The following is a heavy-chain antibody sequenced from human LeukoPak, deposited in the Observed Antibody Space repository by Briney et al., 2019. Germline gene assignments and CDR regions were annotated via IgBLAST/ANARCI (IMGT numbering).Heavy chain of an antibody. J-gene: IGHJ4*02. D-gene: IGHD6-19*01. V-gene: IGHV3-21*01. CDR3: ARESGSSGWYEGFDY. CDR1: GFTFSTYS. Sequence: PGGSLRLSCAASGFTFSTYSMNWVRQAPGKGLEWVSSISSGSSFIYYADSVKGRFTISRDNAKNSLYLQMNSLRAEDTAVYYCARESGSSGWYEGFDYWGQGTLVTVSS. CDR2: ISSGSSFI.